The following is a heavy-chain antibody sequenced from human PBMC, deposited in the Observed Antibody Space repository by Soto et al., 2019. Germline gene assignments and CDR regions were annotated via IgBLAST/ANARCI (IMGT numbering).Heavy chain of an antibody. Sequence: GGSLRLSCAASGFTFSDYSMTWIRQAPGKGLEWLSYITSSGTTTYYADSVKGRFTISRDNAKKSLHLHLSSLRAEDTAMYYCARETADHDSSGLDXWGQGTLVTVS. D-gene: IGHD3-22*01. CDR1: GFTFSDYS. CDR2: ITSSGTTT. J-gene: IGHJ4*02. V-gene: IGHV3-11*01. CDR3: ARETADHDSSGLDX.